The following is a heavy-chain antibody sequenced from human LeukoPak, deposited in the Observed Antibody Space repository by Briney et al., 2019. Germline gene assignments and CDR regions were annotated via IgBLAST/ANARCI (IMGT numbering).Heavy chain of an antibody. D-gene: IGHD3-22*01. Sequence: GGSLRLSCAASGFTFRSYGMHWVRQAPGKGLEWVAFIRYDGNSNYYADSVKGRFTISRDNSRSTLYLQMNSLRAEDTAAYYCAKEEVISGNHGVYFDYWGQGTLVTVSS. J-gene: IGHJ4*02. CDR3: AKEEVISGNHGVYFDY. CDR1: GFTFRSYG. CDR2: IRYDGNSN. V-gene: IGHV3-30*02.